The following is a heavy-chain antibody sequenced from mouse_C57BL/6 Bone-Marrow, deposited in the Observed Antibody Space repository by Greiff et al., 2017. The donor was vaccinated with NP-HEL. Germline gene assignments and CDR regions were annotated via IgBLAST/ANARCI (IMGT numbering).Heavy chain of an antibody. CDR3: AGGAYYSNFYAMDY. CDR2: INPSSGYT. J-gene: IGHJ4*01. CDR1: GYTFTNYT. Sequence: QVQLQPSGAELARPGASVKMSCKASGYTFTNYTMHWVKQRPGQGLEWIGYINPSSGYTKYNQKFKDKATLTADKSSSTAYMQLSSLTSEDSAVYYCAGGAYYSNFYAMDYWGQGTSVTVSS. V-gene: IGHV1-4*01. D-gene: IGHD2-5*01.